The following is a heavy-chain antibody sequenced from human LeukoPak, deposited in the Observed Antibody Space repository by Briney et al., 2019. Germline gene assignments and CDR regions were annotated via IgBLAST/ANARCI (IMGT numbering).Heavy chain of an antibody. CDR1: GGSTSSGGDY. D-gene: IGHD3-10*01. Sequence: SETLSLTCTVSGGSTSSGGDYWRWTRQPPGKGLEWIGYIYHSGYTYYNPSLRSRVTISLDRSKNQSSLKVTSVTAADTAVYYCARSRSPINWFDPWGQGTLVTVSS. V-gene: IGHV4-30-2*01. CDR3: ARSRSPINWFDP. J-gene: IGHJ5*02. CDR2: IYHSGYT.